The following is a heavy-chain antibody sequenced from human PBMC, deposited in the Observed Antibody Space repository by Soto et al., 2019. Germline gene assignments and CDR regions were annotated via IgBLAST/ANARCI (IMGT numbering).Heavy chain of an antibody. CDR2: IYPSGTT. CDR3: ARDDYGSAGMDV. CDR1: GDSISSYY. V-gene: IGHV4-4*07. D-gene: IGHD3-10*01. J-gene: IGHJ6*02. Sequence: PSETLSLTCTVSGDSISSYYWSWIRQPAGKGLEWIGRIYPSGTTNYNPSLKSRLTMSRDTSKNHFSLSLRSVTAADTAVYFCARDDYGSAGMDVWGQGTTVTVSS.